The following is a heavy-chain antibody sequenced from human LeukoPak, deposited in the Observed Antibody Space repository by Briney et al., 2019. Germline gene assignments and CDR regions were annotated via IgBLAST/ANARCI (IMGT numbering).Heavy chain of an antibody. CDR1: GHTFTGYY. V-gene: IGHV1-2*02. Sequence: ASVKVSCKASGHTFTGYYMHWVRQAPGQGLEWMGWINANSGDTNYAQKFQGRVTMTRDTSISTAYMELSRLRFDDTAVYYCARNKEGKSLDYWGQGTLVTVSS. CDR2: INANSGDT. J-gene: IGHJ4*02. CDR3: ARNKEGKSLDY.